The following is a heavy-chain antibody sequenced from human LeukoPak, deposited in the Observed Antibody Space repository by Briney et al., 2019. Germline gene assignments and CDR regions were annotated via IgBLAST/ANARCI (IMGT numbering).Heavy chain of an antibody. J-gene: IGHJ4*02. Sequence: GGSLRLSCAASGFTFTSYSMNWVRQAPGKGLEWVSTISGGGGSTYYADSVKGRFTISRDNSKNTLYLQVNSLRAEDTAVYYCARDPYWGQGTLVTVSS. CDR2: ISGGGGST. V-gene: IGHV3-23*01. CDR3: ARDPY. CDR1: GFTFTSYS.